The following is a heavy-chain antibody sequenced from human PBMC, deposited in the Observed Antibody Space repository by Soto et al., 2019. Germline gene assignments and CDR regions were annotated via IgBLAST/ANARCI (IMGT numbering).Heavy chain of an antibody. J-gene: IGHJ5*02. CDR1: GFSFSSNA. V-gene: IGHV3-30-3*01. Sequence: GGSLRLSCAASGFSFSSNAMHWVRQAPGKGLEWVSFISYDGIHKNYADSVKGRFTISRDNSKNTLYLQMNSLRDDDTAVYYCARPSSGWENWFDPWGQGTQVTVSS. CDR2: ISYDGIHK. D-gene: IGHD6-19*01. CDR3: ARPSSGWENWFDP.